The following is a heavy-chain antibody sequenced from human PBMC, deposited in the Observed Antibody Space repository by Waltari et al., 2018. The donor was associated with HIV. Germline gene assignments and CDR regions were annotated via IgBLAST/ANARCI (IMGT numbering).Heavy chain of an antibody. J-gene: IGHJ2*01. CDR2: LSSAGSST. CDR3: VKDPTTITRGYFDL. CDR1: GFTFSNYA. D-gene: IGHD4-4*01. Sequence: EEQLLESGGGLGQPGGSLRLSCVASGFTFSNYAMTWLRQVQGKGLEWVPGLSSAGSSTYHADSVQGRFIISRDNSKHTLFLQMTNLRVEDTAVYYCVKDPTTITRGYFDLWGRGTLVTVSS. V-gene: IGHV3-23*03.